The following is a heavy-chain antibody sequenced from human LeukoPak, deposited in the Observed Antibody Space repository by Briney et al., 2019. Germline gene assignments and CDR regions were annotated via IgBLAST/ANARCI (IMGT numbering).Heavy chain of an antibody. CDR3: ARGKVDTAMVNWFDP. J-gene: IGHJ5*02. CDR2: IFDRGST. CDR1: GGSISSRSYY. D-gene: IGHD5-18*01. Sequence: PSETLSLTCTVSGGSISSRSYYWGWIRRPPGKGLEWIGSIFDRGSTYYNPSLKSRVTISVDTSKNQFSLKLSSVTAADTAVYYCARGKVDTAMVNWFDPWGQGTLVTVSS. V-gene: IGHV4-39*07.